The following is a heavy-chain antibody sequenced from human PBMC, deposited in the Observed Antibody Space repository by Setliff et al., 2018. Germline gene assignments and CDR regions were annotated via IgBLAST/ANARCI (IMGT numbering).Heavy chain of an antibody. CDR2: INTNTGNP. J-gene: IGHJ6*03. D-gene: IGHD3-10*01. Sequence: GASVKVSCKASGYMFTTYAMSWIRQVPGQGFEWMGWINTNTGNPIYVQGFTGRFVFSLDTSVSTAYLHISGLKAEDTAVYYCARASRFGTVVYKGDYYMDVWGKGTTGTVS. V-gene: IGHV7-4-1*02. CDR3: ARASRFGTVVYKGDYYMDV. CDR1: GYMFTTYA.